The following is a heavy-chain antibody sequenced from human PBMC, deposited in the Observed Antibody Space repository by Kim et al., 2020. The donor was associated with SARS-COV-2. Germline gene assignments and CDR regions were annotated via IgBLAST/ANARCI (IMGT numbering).Heavy chain of an antibody. D-gene: IGHD3-10*01. V-gene: IGHV1-58*01. Sequence: SVKVSCKASGFTFTSSAVQWVRQARGQRLEWIGWIVVGSGNTNYAQKFQERVTITRDMSTSTAYMELSSLRSEDTAVFYCAAEFGELLYSYYYYGMDVWGQGTTVTVSS. CDR3: AAEFGELLYSYYYYGMDV. CDR1: GFTFTSSA. CDR2: IVVGSGNT. J-gene: IGHJ6*02.